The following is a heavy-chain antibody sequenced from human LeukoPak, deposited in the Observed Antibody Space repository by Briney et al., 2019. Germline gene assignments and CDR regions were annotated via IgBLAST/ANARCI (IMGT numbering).Heavy chain of an antibody. D-gene: IGHD1-1*01. J-gene: IGHJ4*02. V-gene: IGHV4-61*02. CDR2: IYTSGST. CDR3: AGGTGPPVPFDC. Sequence: SETLSLTCTVSGGSISSGSYYWGWIRQPAGKGLEWIGCIYTSGSTNYNPSLKSRVTISVERSKNHISLMLRSVPAAETAVYYCAGGTGPPVPFDCWGQGTLVTVSS. CDR1: GGSISSGSYY.